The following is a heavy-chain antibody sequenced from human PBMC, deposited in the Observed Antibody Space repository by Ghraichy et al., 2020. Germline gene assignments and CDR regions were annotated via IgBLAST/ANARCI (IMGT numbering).Heavy chain of an antibody. J-gene: IGHJ4*02. V-gene: IGHV4-34*01. D-gene: IGHD2-2*01. Sequence: SQTLSLTCAVYGGSFSGYYWSWIRQPPGKGLEWIWEINHSGSTNYNPSLKSRVTISVDTSKNQFSLKLSSVTAADTAVYYCASVYCSSTSCYYDYWGQGTLVTVSS. CDR3: ASVYCSSTSCYYDY. CDR2: INHSGST. CDR1: GGSFSGYY.